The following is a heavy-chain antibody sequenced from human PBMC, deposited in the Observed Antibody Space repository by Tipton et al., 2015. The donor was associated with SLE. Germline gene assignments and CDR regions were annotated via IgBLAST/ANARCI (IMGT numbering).Heavy chain of an antibody. CDR2: ITEDGSIT. CDR1: GFTFMRYW. CDR3: ARGIDPSSSRISDY. V-gene: IGHV3-74*01. D-gene: IGHD6-13*01. Sequence: SLRLSCAASGFTFMRYWMHWVRQAPGKGLVWVSRITEDGSITSYEDSVKGRFTISRDNAKNTLYLQMNSLRVEDTALYYCARGIDPSSSRISDYWGQGTLVSVSS. J-gene: IGHJ4*02.